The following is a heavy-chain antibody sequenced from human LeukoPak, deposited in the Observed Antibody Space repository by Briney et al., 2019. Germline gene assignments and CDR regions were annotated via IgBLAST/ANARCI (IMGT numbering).Heavy chain of an antibody. Sequence: GGSLRLSCAAYGFTLRDYYMSWIRQTPGKGLEWVSYISGTAGTIYYANSVKGRSTISRDNAKNSLYLQMNSLRAEDTAVYYCARVLKGWLGVADYWGQGTLVTVSS. CDR2: ISGTAGTI. J-gene: IGHJ4*02. CDR1: GFTLRDYY. V-gene: IGHV3-11*01. CDR3: ARVLKGWLGVADY. D-gene: IGHD5-12*01.